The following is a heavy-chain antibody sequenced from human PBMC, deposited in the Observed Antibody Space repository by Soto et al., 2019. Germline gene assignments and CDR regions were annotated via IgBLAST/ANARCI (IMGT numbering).Heavy chain of an antibody. CDR3: ARDGLPDDFRSGGYSFDP. Sequence: GGSLRLSCAASGFTFSTFALHWVRQAPGEGLEWVALISHDGRIEKYADSVKGRFTISRDNSKNTLYMQMDSLRLEDTGVYYSARDGLPDDFRSGGYSFDPWGQGTQVTVSS. D-gene: IGHD3-3*01. V-gene: IGHV3-30-3*01. CDR1: GFTFSTFA. CDR2: ISHDGRIE. J-gene: IGHJ5*02.